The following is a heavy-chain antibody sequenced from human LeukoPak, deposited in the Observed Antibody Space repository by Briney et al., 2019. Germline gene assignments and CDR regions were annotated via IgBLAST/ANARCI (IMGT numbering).Heavy chain of an antibody. D-gene: IGHD3-10*01. CDR1: GASVSSGSNY. J-gene: IGHJ6*04. Sequence: SETLSLTCTVSGASVSSGSNYWSWIRPPPGQGLEWIGYIYKSGSTNYNPSLKSRVTISVDTSKKQISLKLSSVTAADTAVYYCARDPYYYGSGYGMDVWGKGTTVTVSS. CDR2: IYKSGST. V-gene: IGHV4-61*01. CDR3: ARDPYYYGSGYGMDV.